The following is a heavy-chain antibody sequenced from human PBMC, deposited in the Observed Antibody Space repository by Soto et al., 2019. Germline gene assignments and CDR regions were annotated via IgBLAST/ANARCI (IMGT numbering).Heavy chain of an antibody. Sequence: LSCAAAGFTFSSYSMNWVRQAPGKGLEWVSSISSSSSYIYYADSVKGRFTISRDNAKNSLYLQMNSLRAEDTAVYYCARADRSVRGMDVWGQGTTVTVSS. V-gene: IGHV3-21*01. CDR2: ISSSSSYI. CDR1: GFTFSSYS. D-gene: IGHD1-26*01. J-gene: IGHJ6*02. CDR3: ARADRSVRGMDV.